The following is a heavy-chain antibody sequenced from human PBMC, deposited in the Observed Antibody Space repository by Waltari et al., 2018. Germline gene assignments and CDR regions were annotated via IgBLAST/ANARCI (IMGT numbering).Heavy chain of an antibody. CDR2: LSGSGGST. Sequence: EVQLLESGGGLVQPGGSLRLSCAASGFTFSSYAMSWVRQAPGKGLEWVSALSGSGGSTYYADSVKGRFTISRDNSKNTLYLQMNSLRAEDTAVYYCAKGRRGTYYYYYYYMDVWGKGTTVTVSS. J-gene: IGHJ6*03. D-gene: IGHD1-1*01. CDR1: GFTFSSYA. V-gene: IGHV3-23*01. CDR3: AKGRRGTYYYYYYYMDV.